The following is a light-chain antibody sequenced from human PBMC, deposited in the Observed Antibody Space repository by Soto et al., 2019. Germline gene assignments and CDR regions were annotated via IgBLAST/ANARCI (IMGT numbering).Light chain of an antibody. V-gene: IGKV3D-11*03. J-gene: IGKJ1*01. Sequence: EIVLTQSAATLSSFAGDRVTLSCRASQYINTRLAWYQHRPGQAPRLLIYQTSIRAAGIPARFSASLTGTDFTLTISDVQPEDFAVYYCHQRQSWPRTFGQGTKVDIK. CDR2: QTS. CDR1: QYINTR. CDR3: HQRQSWPRT.